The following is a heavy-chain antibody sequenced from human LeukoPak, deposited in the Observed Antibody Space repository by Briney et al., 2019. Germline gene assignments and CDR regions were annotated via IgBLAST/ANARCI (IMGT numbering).Heavy chain of an antibody. CDR3: ARPYSSWYVWDY. D-gene: IGHD6-13*01. J-gene: IGHJ4*02. V-gene: IGHV3-11*04. CDR2: ISSSGSTI. Sequence: NPGGSLRLSCAASGFTFSDYYMSWIRQAPGKGLEWVSYISSSGSTIYYADSVKGRFTISRDNAKNSLYLQMNSLRAEDTAVYYWARPYSSWYVWDYWGQGTLVTVSS. CDR1: GFTFSDYY.